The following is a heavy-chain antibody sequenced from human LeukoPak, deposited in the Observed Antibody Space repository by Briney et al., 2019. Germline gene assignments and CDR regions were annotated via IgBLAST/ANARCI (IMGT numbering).Heavy chain of an antibody. CDR3: ANEWLHISGTYKANN. CDR1: GFTFSSYG. CDR2: ILNDGTNK. Sequence: GGSLRLSCAASGFTFSSYGMHWVRQAPGKGLEWVAFILNDGTNKYHAESVKGRFTVSRDNSKNTLYLQMNSLRTEDSAVYYCANEWLHISGTYKANNWGQGTLVTVSS. D-gene: IGHD3-10*01. J-gene: IGHJ4*02. V-gene: IGHV3-30*02.